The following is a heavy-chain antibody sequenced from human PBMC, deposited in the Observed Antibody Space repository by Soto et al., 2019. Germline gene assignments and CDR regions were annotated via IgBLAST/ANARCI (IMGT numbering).Heavy chain of an antibody. CDR3: ARHRYWFKTRGGWFDP. Sequence: QLQLQESGPGLVKPSETLSLTCTVSGGSISSSSYYWGWIRQPPGKGLEWIGSIYYSGSTYYNPSLKSQVTISVDTSKNQFSLKLSSVTAADTAVYYCARHRYWFKTRGGWFDPWGQGTLVTVSS. D-gene: IGHD2-21*01. V-gene: IGHV4-39*01. CDR2: IYYSGST. CDR1: GGSISSSSYY. J-gene: IGHJ5*02.